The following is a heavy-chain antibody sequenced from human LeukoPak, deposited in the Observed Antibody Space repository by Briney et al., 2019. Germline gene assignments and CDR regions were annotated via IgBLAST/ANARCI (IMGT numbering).Heavy chain of an antibody. CDR3: ARKAGYSSGWYYFDY. J-gene: IGHJ4*02. Sequence: GGSLRLSCAASGFTFSSYWMSWVRQAPGKGLEWVANIKQDGSEKYYVDSVKGRFTISRDNAKNSLYLQMNSLRAEDTVVYYCARKAGYSSGWYYFDYWGQGTLVTVSS. CDR1: GFTFSSYW. D-gene: IGHD6-19*01. CDR2: IKQDGSEK. V-gene: IGHV3-7*01.